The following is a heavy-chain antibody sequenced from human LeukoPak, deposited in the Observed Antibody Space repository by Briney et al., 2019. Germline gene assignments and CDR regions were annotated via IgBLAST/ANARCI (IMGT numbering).Heavy chain of an antibody. CDR3: ARPPQNYYDSSGSDAFDI. J-gene: IGHJ3*02. CDR2: IKQDGSEK. V-gene: IGHV3-7*02. CDR1: GFTFNNYW. Sequence: GGSLRLSCAASGFTFNNYWMSWVRQAPGKGLEWVANIKQDGSEKYYVDSVKGRFTISRDNAKNSLYLQMNSLRAEDTAVYYCARPPQNYYDSSGSDAFDIWGQGTMVTVSS. D-gene: IGHD3-22*01.